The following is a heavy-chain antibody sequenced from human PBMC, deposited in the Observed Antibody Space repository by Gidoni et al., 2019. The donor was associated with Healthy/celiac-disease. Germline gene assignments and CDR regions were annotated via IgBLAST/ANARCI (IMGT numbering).Heavy chain of an antibody. Sequence: QVQLVQSGAEVKKPGASVKVSCKVSGYTLTDLSMHWVRQAPGKGLEGMGGFDPEDGETIYAQKFQGRVTMTEDTSTDTAYMELSSLRSEDTAVYYCATSRRETYYYDSSGYFDYWGQGTLVTVSS. CDR2: FDPEDGET. V-gene: IGHV1-24*01. CDR1: GYTLTDLS. CDR3: ATSRRETYYYDSSGYFDY. D-gene: IGHD3-22*01. J-gene: IGHJ4*02.